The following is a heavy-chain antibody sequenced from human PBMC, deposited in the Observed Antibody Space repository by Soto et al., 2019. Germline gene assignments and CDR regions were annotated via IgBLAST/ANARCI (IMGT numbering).Heavy chain of an antibody. V-gene: IGHV3-23*01. CDR2: ISGSGIST. CDR1: GFTFRSYA. Sequence: DVQLLESGGGLVQPGGSLRLSCAASGFTFRSYAMSWVRQAPGKGLEWVSGISGSGISTHYADSVKGRFTVSRDNSRNTLYLQMNGRRAVDSAVYNCAREPVGPDWYFDLWGRGTLVTVSS. J-gene: IGHJ2*01. CDR3: AREPVGPDWYFDL.